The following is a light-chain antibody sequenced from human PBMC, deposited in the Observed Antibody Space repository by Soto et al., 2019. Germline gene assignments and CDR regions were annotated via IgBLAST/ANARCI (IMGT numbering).Light chain of an antibody. V-gene: IGKV3-20*01. J-gene: IGKJ1*01. Sequence: EIVLTQSPGILSLSPGERASLSCRASQKISSTVLAWYQQKPGQAPRLLIYGASSRTTGIPDRFSGSGSGTDSTLTISRLEPEDFAMYYCQQCGGSPTFGQGTKVDIK. CDR2: GAS. CDR3: QQCGGSPT. CDR1: QKISSTV.